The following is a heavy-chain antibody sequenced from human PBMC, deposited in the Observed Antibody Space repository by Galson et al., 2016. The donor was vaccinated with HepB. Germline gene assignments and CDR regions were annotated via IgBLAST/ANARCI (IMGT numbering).Heavy chain of an antibody. CDR3: ARDEGFYNGMDV. D-gene: IGHD2-2*02. CDR2: IENAGSP. Sequence: SETLSLTCTVSSGSFSSGAYYWSWVRQSPGKGLEWIGYIENAGSPNYNPSLKSRVTISIDRSKNQFFLELTSVTAADTAVYYCARDEGFYNGMDVWGQGTTVTVSS. CDR1: SGSFSSGAYY. V-gene: IGHV4-61*08. J-gene: IGHJ6*02.